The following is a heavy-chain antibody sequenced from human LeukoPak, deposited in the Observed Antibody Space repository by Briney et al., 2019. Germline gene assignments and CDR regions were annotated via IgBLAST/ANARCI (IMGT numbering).Heavy chain of an antibody. D-gene: IGHD3-9*01. CDR2: ISAYNGNT. V-gene: IGHV1-18*01. J-gene: IGHJ4*02. Sequence: ASVKVSCKASGYTFTSYGISWVRQAPGQGLEWMGWISAYNGNTNYAQKLQGRVTMTTDTSTSTAYMELRSLRSDDTAVYYCARAPLYDILTGYYAYYFDYWGQGTLVTVSS. CDR1: GYTFTSYG. CDR3: ARAPLYDILTGYYAYYFDY.